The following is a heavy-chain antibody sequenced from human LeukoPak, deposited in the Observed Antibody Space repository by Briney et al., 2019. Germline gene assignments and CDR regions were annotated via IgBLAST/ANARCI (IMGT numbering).Heavy chain of an antibody. CDR2: ISSSGSTI. CDR1: GFTFSSCE. Sequence: GGSLRLSCAASGFTFSSCEMNWVRQAPGKGLEWVSYISSSGSTIYYADSVKGRFTISRDNAKNSLYLQMNSLRAEDTAVYCCARASRYFDWLLEPLDYWGQGTLVTVSS. V-gene: IGHV3-48*03. D-gene: IGHD3-9*01. J-gene: IGHJ4*02. CDR3: ARASRYFDWLLEPLDY.